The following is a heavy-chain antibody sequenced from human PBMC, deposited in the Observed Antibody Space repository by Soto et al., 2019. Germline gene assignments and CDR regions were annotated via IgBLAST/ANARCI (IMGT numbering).Heavy chain of an antibody. V-gene: IGHV3-48*02. J-gene: IGHJ4*02. CDR3: ARSVGPLDY. CDR1: GFTFSPYS. CDR2: ITSSSSPI. Sequence: GGSLRLSCAASGFTFSPYSMNWVRQAPGKGLEWVSYITSSSSPIHYADSVQGRFTITRDNARNSVHLQMNSLRDEDSAVYYCARSVGPLDYWGQGTLVTVPQ. D-gene: IGHD3-16*01.